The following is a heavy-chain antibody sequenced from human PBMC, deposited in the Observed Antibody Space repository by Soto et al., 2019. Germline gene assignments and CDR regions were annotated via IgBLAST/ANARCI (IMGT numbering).Heavy chain of an antibody. Sequence: KAGGSLRLSCAASGFTFSSYGMHWVRQAPGKGLEWVAVIWYDGSNKYYADSVKGRFTISRDNSKNTLYLQMNSLRAEDTAVYYCARGGFRTIFGVVIGPYFDYWGQGTLVTVSS. CDR2: IWYDGSNK. CDR3: ARGGFRTIFGVVIGPYFDY. J-gene: IGHJ4*02. V-gene: IGHV3-33*01. D-gene: IGHD3-3*01. CDR1: GFTFSSYG.